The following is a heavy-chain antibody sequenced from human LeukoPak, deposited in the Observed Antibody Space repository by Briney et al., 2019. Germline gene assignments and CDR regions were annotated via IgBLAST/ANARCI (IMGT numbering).Heavy chain of an antibody. CDR2: IYTSGST. D-gene: IGHD5-18*01. CDR1: GGSISSYY. Sequence: SETLSLTCTVSGGSISSYYWSWIRQPAGKGLEWIGRIYTSGSTNYIPSLKSRVTMSVDTSKNQFSLKLSSVTAADTAVYYCARDHDTAMVTFGMDVWGQGTTVTVSS. J-gene: IGHJ6*02. CDR3: ARDHDTAMVTFGMDV. V-gene: IGHV4-4*07.